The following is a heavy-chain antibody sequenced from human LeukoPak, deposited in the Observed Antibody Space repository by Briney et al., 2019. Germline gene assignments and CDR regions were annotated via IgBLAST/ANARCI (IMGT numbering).Heavy chain of an antibody. Sequence: GGSLRLSCAASGFTFSSYAMHWVRQAPGKGLEWVAVISYDGSIKYYADSVKGRFIISRDNSKNTLYLQMNSLRAEDTAVYYCARDPLTYGSGRYYQAFDYWGQGTLVTVSS. V-gene: IGHV3-30-3*01. D-gene: IGHD3-10*01. CDR1: GFTFSSYA. CDR3: ARDPLTYGSGRYYQAFDY. J-gene: IGHJ4*02. CDR2: ISYDGSIK.